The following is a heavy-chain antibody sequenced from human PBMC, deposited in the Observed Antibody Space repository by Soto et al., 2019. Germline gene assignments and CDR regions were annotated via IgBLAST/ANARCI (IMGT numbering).Heavy chain of an antibody. D-gene: IGHD3-3*01. CDR2: ISFDGSNK. CDR3: AKDRDLWSGYNPPSVFDP. Sequence: GGSLRLSCAASGFTFSIYGMHWVRQAPGKGLEWVAVISFDGSNKYYADSVKGRFTISRDNSKHTMYLQMDSLRAEDTAVYYCAKDRDLWSGYNPPSVFDPWGQGTQVTVSS. J-gene: IGHJ5*02. V-gene: IGHV3-30*18. CDR1: GFTFSIYG.